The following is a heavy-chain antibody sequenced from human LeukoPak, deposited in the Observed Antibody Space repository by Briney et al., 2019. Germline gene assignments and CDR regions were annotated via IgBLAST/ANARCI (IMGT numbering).Heavy chain of an antibody. Sequence: PGGSLRLSCAASGFTFSNYAMSCVRQAPGKGLEWVSSISISGDSTYYADSVKGRFTISRDNSKNTLYLQWNSLRVEDTAIYYCAKAGVVITRVADSWGQGTLVTVSS. D-gene: IGHD3-3*01. CDR2: ISISGDST. CDR3: AKAGVVITRVADS. CDR1: GFTFSNYA. J-gene: IGHJ4*02. V-gene: IGHV3-23*01.